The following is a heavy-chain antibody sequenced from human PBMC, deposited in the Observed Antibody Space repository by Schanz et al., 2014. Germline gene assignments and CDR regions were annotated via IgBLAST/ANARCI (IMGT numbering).Heavy chain of an antibody. CDR1: GFTFSDAW. J-gene: IGHJ4*02. V-gene: IGHV3-23*04. CDR3: ARDRRNADLDY. D-gene: IGHD1-1*01. CDR2: ISGSGGST. Sequence: EVQLVESGGGLVKPGGFLRLSCAASGFTFSDAWMSWVRQAPGKGLEWVSAISGSGGSTYYADSVKGRFTISRDNAKNSLYLEMNSLRAEDTALYYCARDRRNADLDYWGQGTLVTVSS.